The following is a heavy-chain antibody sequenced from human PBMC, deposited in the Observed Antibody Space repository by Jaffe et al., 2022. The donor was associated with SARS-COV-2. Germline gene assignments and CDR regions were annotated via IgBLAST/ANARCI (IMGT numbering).Heavy chain of an antibody. CDR3: ARGNTTVGRNAFDI. Sequence: QVQLQQWGAGLLKPSETLSLTCAVYGGSFSGYYWSWIRQPPGKGLEWIGEINHSGSTNYNPSLKSRVTISVDTSKNQFSLKLSSVTAADTAVYYCARGNTTVGRNAFDIWGQGTMVTVSS. D-gene: IGHD4-17*01. J-gene: IGHJ3*02. CDR2: INHSGST. V-gene: IGHV4-34*01. CDR1: GGSFSGYY.